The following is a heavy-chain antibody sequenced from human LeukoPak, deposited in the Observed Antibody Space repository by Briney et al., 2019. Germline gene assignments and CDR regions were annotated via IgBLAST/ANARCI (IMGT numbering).Heavy chain of an antibody. CDR2: IYYSGST. Sequence: SETLSLTCTVSGGSISIYSWSWIRQPPGKGLEWVGYIYYSGSTNYNPSLKSRVTISVDTSKNQFSLKLSSVTAADTAVYYCARNTLYSSGWYYFDYWGQGTLVTVSS. J-gene: IGHJ4*02. V-gene: IGHV4-59*01. CDR1: GGSISIYS. CDR3: ARNTLYSSGWYYFDY. D-gene: IGHD6-19*01.